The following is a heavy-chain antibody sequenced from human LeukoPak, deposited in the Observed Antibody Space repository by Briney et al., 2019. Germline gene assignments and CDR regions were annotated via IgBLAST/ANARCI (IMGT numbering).Heavy chain of an antibody. J-gene: IGHJ3*02. CDR3: AKSIRGVVITTNDAFDI. CDR2: INSDGSST. V-gene: IGHV3-74*01. D-gene: IGHD3-22*01. Sequence: GGSLRLSCAASGFTLSSYWMHWVRQPPGKGLVWVSRINSDGSSTSYADSVKGRFTVSRDNAKNTLYLQMSSLGAEDTAVYYCAKSIRGVVITTNDAFDIWGQGTMVTVSS. CDR1: GFTLSSYW.